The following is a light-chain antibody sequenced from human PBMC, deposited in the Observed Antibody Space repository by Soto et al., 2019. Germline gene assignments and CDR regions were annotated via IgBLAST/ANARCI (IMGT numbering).Light chain of an antibody. V-gene: IGLV2-14*01. CDR3: SSYSISTAYL. CDR1: SSDVGGYDY. CDR2: EVS. J-gene: IGLJ1*01. Sequence: QSVLTQPASVSGSPGQSITISCTGTSSDVGGYDYVSWYQLHPGKSPKLMVFEVSNRPSGVSYRFSGSKSGNTASLTISGLQAEDEDDDFCSSYSISTAYLFGPGTKLTVL.